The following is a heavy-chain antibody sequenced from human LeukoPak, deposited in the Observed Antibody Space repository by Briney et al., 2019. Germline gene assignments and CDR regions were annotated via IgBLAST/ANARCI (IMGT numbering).Heavy chain of an antibody. CDR1: GGSISSGDYY. Sequence: SETLSLTCTVSGGSISSGDYYWSWIRQPPGKGLEWIAYMYYSGSTYYNPSLKSRVTMSADTSNNQPSLKLSSVTAADTAVYYCARPYYYDSRIDPWGQGILVTVSS. V-gene: IGHV4-30-4*01. D-gene: IGHD3-22*01. CDR2: MYYSGST. J-gene: IGHJ5*02. CDR3: ARPYYYDSRIDP.